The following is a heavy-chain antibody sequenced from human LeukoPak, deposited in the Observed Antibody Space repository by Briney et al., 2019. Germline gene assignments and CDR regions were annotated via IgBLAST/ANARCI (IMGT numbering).Heavy chain of an antibody. CDR2: IYYSGST. CDR1: GGSISSGGYY. D-gene: IGHD3-9*01. J-gene: IGHJ6*02. Sequence: PSETLSLTCTVSGGSISSGGYYWSWIRQHPGKGLEWIGYIYYSGSTCYNPSLKSRVTISVDTSKNQFSLKLSSVTAADTAVYYCARKGIFWEMDVWGQGTTVTVSS. V-gene: IGHV4-31*03. CDR3: ARKGIFWEMDV.